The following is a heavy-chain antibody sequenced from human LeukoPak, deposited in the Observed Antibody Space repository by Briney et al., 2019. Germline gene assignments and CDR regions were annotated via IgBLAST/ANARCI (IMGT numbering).Heavy chain of an antibody. CDR3: ARFVVDTAMVTPDYYYGMDV. CDR1: GFTFSSYS. Sequence: GGSLRLSCAASGFTFSSYSMNWVRQAPGKGLEWVSSISSGSSYIYYADSAKGRFTISRDNAKNSLYLQMNSLRAEDTAVYYCARFVVDTAMVTPDYYYGMDVWGQGTTVTVSS. V-gene: IGHV3-21*01. J-gene: IGHJ6*02. D-gene: IGHD5-18*01. CDR2: ISSGSSYI.